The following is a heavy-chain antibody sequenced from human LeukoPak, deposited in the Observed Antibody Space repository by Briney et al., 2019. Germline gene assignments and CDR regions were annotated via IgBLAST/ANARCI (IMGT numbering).Heavy chain of an antibody. V-gene: IGHV4-30-4*01. Sequence: SSQTLSLTCTVSGGSISSGDYYWSWIRQPPGKGLEWIGYIYYSGSTYYNPSLKSRVTISVDTSKNQFSLKLSSVTAADTAVYYCARAPFMVRARYGVYWGQGTLVTVSS. J-gene: IGHJ4*02. D-gene: IGHD3-10*01. CDR2: IYYSGST. CDR1: GGSISSGDYY. CDR3: ARAPFMVRARYGVY.